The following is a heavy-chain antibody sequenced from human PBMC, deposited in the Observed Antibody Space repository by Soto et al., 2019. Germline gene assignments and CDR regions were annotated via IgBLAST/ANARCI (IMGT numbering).Heavy chain of an antibody. Sequence: QVQLVESGGGVVQPGRSLRLSCAASGFTFISYGMHWVRQAPGKGLEWVAVISYDGSNKYYADYVKGRYTISRDNSKNSLYLQMNIRGAEDTAVYYRAKIRTVTTYYYFCMDVWGQGATVTVSS. CDR1: GFTFISYG. V-gene: IGHV3-30*18. D-gene: IGHD4-4*01. CDR3: AKIRTVTTYYYFCMDV. CDR2: ISYDGSNK. J-gene: IGHJ6*02.